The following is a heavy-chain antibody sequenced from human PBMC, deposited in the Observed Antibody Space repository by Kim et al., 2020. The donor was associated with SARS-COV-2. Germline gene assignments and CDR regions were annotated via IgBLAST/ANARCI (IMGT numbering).Heavy chain of an antibody. Sequence: GGSLRLSCAASGFTFSSYGMHWVRQAPGKGLEWVAVISYDGSNKYYADSVKGRFTISRDNSKNTLYLQMNSLRAEDTAVYYCARNYYDILTGYYNMDYWGQGTLVTVSS. CDR1: GFTFSSYG. D-gene: IGHD3-9*01. CDR3: ARNYYDILTGYYNMDY. V-gene: IGHV3-33*05. J-gene: IGHJ4*02. CDR2: ISYDGSNK.